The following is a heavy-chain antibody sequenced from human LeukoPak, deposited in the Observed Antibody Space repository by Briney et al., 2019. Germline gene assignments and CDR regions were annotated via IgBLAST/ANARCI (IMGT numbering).Heavy chain of an antibody. CDR3: ARELNYDSSGYYFDY. V-gene: IGHV1-2*02. D-gene: IGHD3-22*01. CDR1: GYTFSGHY. Sequence: ASVKVSCKASGYTFSGHYMHWVRQAPGQGLEWMGWIHPNSGGTNYAQKFQGRVTMTGDTSISTAYMELSRLRSDDTAVYFCARELNYDSSGYYFDYWGQGTLVTVSS. CDR2: IHPNSGGT. J-gene: IGHJ4*02.